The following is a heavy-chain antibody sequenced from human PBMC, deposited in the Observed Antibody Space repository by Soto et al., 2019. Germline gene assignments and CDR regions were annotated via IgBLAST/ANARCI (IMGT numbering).Heavy chain of an antibody. J-gene: IGHJ4*02. V-gene: IGHV4-39*01. CDR2: IYYSGST. CDR3: ARHTPAISISDH. CDR1: GDSISRGAYY. Sequence: PSETLSLTCTVSGDSISRGAYYWTWIRQHPGKGLEWIGSIYYSGSTYYNPSLKSRVTISVDTSKNQFSLKLSSVTAADTAVYYCARHTPAISISDHWGQGTLVTVSS. D-gene: IGHD2-15*01.